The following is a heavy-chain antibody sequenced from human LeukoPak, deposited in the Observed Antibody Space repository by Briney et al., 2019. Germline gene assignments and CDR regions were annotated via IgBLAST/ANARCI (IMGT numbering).Heavy chain of an antibody. CDR3: ARRGYCSSTSCVDY. V-gene: IGHV1-18*01. D-gene: IGHD2-2*01. Sequence: ASVKVSCEASGYTFTSYGISWVRQAPGQGLEWMGWISAYNGNTNYAQKLQGRVTMTTDTSTSTAYMELRSLRSDDTAVYYCARRGYCSSTSCVDYWGQGTLVTVSS. CDR1: GYTFTSYG. J-gene: IGHJ4*02. CDR2: ISAYNGNT.